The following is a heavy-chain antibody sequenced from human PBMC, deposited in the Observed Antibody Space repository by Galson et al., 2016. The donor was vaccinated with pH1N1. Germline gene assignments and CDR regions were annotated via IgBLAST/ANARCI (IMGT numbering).Heavy chain of an antibody. CDR3: AKGISSTWRSFDP. V-gene: IGHV3-23*01. CDR1: GFTFSRYA. J-gene: IGHJ5*02. CDR2: ISSGGSGT. Sequence: SLRLSCAASGFTFSRYAMSWVRQAPRKGLELVSTISSGGSGTYYADSVKGRFTITRDNSKNMLHLQLNSLRAEDTAVYYCAKGISSTWRSFDPWGQGTLVTVSS. D-gene: IGHD6-13*01.